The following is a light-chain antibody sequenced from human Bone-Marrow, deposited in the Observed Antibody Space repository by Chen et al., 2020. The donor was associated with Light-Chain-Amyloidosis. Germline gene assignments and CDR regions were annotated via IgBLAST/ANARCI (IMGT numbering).Light chain of an antibody. CDR2: DAS. J-gene: IGKJ4*01. Sequence: IVLTQSPAPLSLSPGERANLSCRASQSVNSFLAWYQQKHGQTPRLLIYDASHRATGVPARFSGSGSGKDFTLTISSLEPEDLAVDYCLQRGYWPLTVGGWTKVEIK. CDR3: LQRGYWPLT. CDR1: QSVNSF. V-gene: IGKV3-11*01.